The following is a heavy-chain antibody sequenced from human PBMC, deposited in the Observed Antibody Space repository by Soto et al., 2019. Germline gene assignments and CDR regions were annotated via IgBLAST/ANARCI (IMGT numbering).Heavy chain of an antibody. V-gene: IGHV5-10-1*01. CDR1: GYSFTSYW. Sequence: GESLKISCKGSGYSFTSYWISWVRQMPGKGLEWMGRVDPSDSYTNYSPSFQGHVTISADKSISTAYLQWSSLKASDTAMYYCARGDVSSASGYYYYGMDVWGQGTTVTVSS. D-gene: IGHD6-6*01. CDR2: VDPSDSYT. J-gene: IGHJ6*02. CDR3: ARGDVSSASGYYYYGMDV.